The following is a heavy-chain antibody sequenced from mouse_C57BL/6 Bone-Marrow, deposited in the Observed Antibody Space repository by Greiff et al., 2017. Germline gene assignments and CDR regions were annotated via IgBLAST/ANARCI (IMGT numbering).Heavy chain of an antibody. CDR1: GYTFTDYY. Sequence: EVQLQQSGPELVKPGASVKISCKASGYTFTDYYMNWVKQSHGKSLEWIGDINPNNGGTSYNQKFKGKATLTVDKSSSTAYMELRSLTSEDSAVYYCARVYPLNYFDYWGQGTTLTVSS. J-gene: IGHJ2*01. D-gene: IGHD5-1-1*01. CDR3: ARVYPLNYFDY. CDR2: INPNNGGT. V-gene: IGHV1-26*01.